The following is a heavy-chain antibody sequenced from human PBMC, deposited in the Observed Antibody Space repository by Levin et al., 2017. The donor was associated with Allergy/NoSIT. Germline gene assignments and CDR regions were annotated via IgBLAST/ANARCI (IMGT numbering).Heavy chain of an antibody. CDR1: GFTFTENY. J-gene: IGHJ5*02. CDR3: TASPRERLSDDTGGWFDP. CDR2: INLNSGAT. V-gene: IGHV1-2*06. Sequence: ASVKVSCKSSGFTFTENYVHWVRQAPGQGLEWMGRINLNSGATNYAQKFQGRVTVTRDTSVSTAYLDLRSLESDDTAVYYCTASPRERLSDDTGGWFDPWGQGTLVTVS. D-gene: IGHD6-25*01.